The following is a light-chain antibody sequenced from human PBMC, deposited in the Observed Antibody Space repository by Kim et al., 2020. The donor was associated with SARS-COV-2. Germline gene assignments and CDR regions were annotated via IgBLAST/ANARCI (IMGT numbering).Light chain of an antibody. V-gene: IGKV3-15*01. J-gene: IGKJ1*01. CDR3: QQYNNWPQT. CDR2: DVS. Sequence: GSPGERATLSCRASQSVSSDLAWYQQKPGQAPRVVIYDVSTRATGIPARFSGSGSGTEFTLTISSLQSEDFAVYYCQQYNNWPQTFGQGTKVDIK. CDR1: QSVSSD.